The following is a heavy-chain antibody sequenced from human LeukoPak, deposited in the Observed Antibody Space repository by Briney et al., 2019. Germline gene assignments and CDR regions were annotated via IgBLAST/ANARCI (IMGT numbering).Heavy chain of an antibody. CDR1: GFTFSSSA. Sequence: GGSLRLSCAASGFTFSSSAMSWVRQAAAKGLEWVSAISGSGGSTYYADSVKGRFTISRDNSKNTLYLQMNSLRAEDTAVYYCGRGDDIRGFDIWGQGTMVTVSS. J-gene: IGHJ3*02. V-gene: IGHV3-23*01. D-gene: IGHD2-8*01. CDR3: GRGDDIRGFDI. CDR2: ISGSGGST.